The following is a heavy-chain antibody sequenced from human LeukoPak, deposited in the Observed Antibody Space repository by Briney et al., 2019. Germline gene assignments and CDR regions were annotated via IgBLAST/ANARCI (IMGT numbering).Heavy chain of an antibody. CDR1: GFTFSSYS. CDR2: ISSSSSTI. V-gene: IGHV3-48*01. CDR3: ARGIVVVPAAMDY. D-gene: IGHD2-2*01. Sequence: GGSLRLSCAASGFTFSSYSMNWVRQAPGKGLEWVSYISSSSSTIYYADSVKGRFTISRDNAKNSLYLQMNSLRAEDTAVYYCARGIVVVPAAMDYWSQGTLVTVSS. J-gene: IGHJ4*02.